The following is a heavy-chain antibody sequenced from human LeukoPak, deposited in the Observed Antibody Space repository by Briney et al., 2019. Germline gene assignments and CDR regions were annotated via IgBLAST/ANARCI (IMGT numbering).Heavy chain of an antibody. V-gene: IGHV1-24*01. CDR1: GYTLTELS. D-gene: IGHD1-26*01. Sequence: ASVKVSCKVSGYTLTELSMHWVRQAPGKGLEWMGGFDPEDGETIYAQKFQGRVTMTEDTSTDTAYMELSSLRSEDTAVYYCATPWRGGSYTLFDYWGQGTLVTVSS. CDR2: FDPEDGET. J-gene: IGHJ4*02. CDR3: ATPWRGGSYTLFDY.